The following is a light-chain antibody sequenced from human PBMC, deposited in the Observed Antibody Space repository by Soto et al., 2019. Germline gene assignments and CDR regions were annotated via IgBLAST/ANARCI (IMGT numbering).Light chain of an antibody. J-gene: IGLJ7*01. Sequence: SYELTQPPSVSVAPGKTARITCGGNNIGSKSVHWYQQKPGQAPVLVIYYDSDRPSGIPERFSGSNSGNTATLTISRVDAGDEADYYCQVWDSSSDPHAVFGGGTQLTVL. CDR2: YDS. CDR1: NIGSKS. CDR3: QVWDSSSDPHAV. V-gene: IGLV3-21*04.